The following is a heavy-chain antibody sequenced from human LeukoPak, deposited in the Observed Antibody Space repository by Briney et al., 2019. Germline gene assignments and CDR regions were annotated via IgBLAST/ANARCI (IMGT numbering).Heavy chain of an antibody. CDR3: ARDSDYGGNTWFDP. V-gene: IGHV1-2*02. D-gene: IGHD4-23*01. Sequence: ASVKVSCKASGYTFTGCYMHWVRQATGQGLEWMGWINPNSGGTNYAQKFQGRVTMTRDTSISTAYMELSRLRSDDTAVYYCARDSDYGGNTWFDPWGQGTLVTVSS. J-gene: IGHJ5*02. CDR2: INPNSGGT. CDR1: GYTFTGCY.